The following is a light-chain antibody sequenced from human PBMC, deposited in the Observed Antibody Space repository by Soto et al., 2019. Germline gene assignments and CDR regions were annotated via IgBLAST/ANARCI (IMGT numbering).Light chain of an antibody. CDR3: HQYKTYPLT. CDR2: KAS. V-gene: IGKV1-5*03. CDR1: QSISTW. J-gene: IGKJ4*01. Sequence: DIQMTQSPSTLSASVGDRVTITCRASQSISTWLAWYQQKPGKAPKLLIYKASSLEGGVPSRFSGSGSGTEFNITISSLQPDDFATYYCHQYKTYPLTFGGGTTVDIK.